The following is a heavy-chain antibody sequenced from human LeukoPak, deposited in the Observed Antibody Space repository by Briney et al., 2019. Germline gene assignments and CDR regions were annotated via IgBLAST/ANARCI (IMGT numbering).Heavy chain of an antibody. CDR2: IIPILGIA. D-gene: IGHD3-10*01. Sequence: SVKVSCKASGGTFSSYAISWVRQAPGQGLEWMGRIIPILGIANYAQKFQGRVTITADKSTSTAYMELSSLRSEDTAVYYCARGYYYGSGSYPDYWGQGTLVTVSS. CDR1: GGTFSSYA. CDR3: ARGYYYGSGSYPDY. J-gene: IGHJ4*02. V-gene: IGHV1-69*04.